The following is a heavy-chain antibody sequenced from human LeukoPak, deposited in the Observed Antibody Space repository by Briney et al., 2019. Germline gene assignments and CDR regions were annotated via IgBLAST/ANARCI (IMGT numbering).Heavy chain of an antibody. V-gene: IGHV3-23*01. Sequence: GRSLRLSCAASGFTFSSYAMSWVRQAPGKGLEWVSAISGSGGSTYYADSVKGRFTISRDNSKNTLYLQMNSLRAEDTAVYYCAEALPRYFDWLSYYFDYWGQGTLVTVSS. J-gene: IGHJ4*02. CDR3: AEALPRYFDWLSYYFDY. D-gene: IGHD3-9*01. CDR1: GFTFSSYA. CDR2: ISGSGGST.